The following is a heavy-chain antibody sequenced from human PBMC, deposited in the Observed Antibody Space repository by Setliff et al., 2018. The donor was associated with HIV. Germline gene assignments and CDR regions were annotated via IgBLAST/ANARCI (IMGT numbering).Heavy chain of an antibody. J-gene: IGHJ6*02. D-gene: IGHD3-3*01. V-gene: IGHV4-39*07. CDR1: GGSVSSPGYY. CDR2: VYNSGIT. CDR3: ARGYLYYNLYNGSPVYGMDV. Sequence: PSETLSLTCTVSGGSVSSPGYYWGWIRQPPGKGLEWIGSVYNSGITFKNPSLKSRVTISVDRSGNQFSLRLTSVTAADTAVYYCARGYLYYNLYNGSPVYGMDVWGQGTTVTVSS.